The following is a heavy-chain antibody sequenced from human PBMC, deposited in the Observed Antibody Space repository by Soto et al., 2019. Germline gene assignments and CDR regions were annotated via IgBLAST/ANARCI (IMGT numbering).Heavy chain of an antibody. D-gene: IGHD5-18*01. CDR3: AKHQSPGYSYGYEWYFDL. V-gene: IGHV3-23*01. Sequence: EVQLLESGGGLVQPGGSLRLSCAASGFTFSSYAMSWVRQAPGKGLEWVSAISGSGGSTYYADSVKGRFTISRDNSKNTLYLQMNSLRAEDTAVYYCAKHQSPGYSYGYEWYFDLWGRGTLVTVSS. CDR1: GFTFSSYA. CDR2: ISGSGGST. J-gene: IGHJ2*01.